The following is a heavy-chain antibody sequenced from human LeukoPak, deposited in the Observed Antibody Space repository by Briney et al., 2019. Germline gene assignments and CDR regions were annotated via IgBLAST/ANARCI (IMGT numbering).Heavy chain of an antibody. CDR1: GYSFTSYW. J-gene: IGHJ3*02. D-gene: IGHD3-9*01. Sequence: GASLKISCKGSGYSFTSYWIGWVRQMPGKGLEWMGIIYPGDSDTRYSPSFQGQVTISADKSISTAYLQWSSLRASDTAMYYCARLLVIMDNDAFDIWGQGTMVTVSS. V-gene: IGHV5-51*01. CDR3: ARLLVIMDNDAFDI. CDR2: IYPGDSDT.